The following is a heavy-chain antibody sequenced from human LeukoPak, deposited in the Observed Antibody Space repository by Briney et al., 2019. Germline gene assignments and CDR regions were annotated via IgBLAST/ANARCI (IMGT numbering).Heavy chain of an antibody. Sequence: GGSLRLSCAASGFTFSSYGMHWVRQAPGKGLEWVAFIRYDGSNKYYADSVKGRFTISRDNSKNTLFLQMNSLRAEDTAVYYCARDRGTESAFDYWGQGTLVTVSS. D-gene: IGHD3-10*01. CDR2: IRYDGSNK. V-gene: IGHV3-30*02. J-gene: IGHJ4*02. CDR1: GFTFSSYG. CDR3: ARDRGTESAFDY.